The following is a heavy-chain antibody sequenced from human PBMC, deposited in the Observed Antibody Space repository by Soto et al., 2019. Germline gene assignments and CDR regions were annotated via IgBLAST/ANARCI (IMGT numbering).Heavy chain of an antibody. CDR1: GFTFSSYG. V-gene: IGHV3-30*18. Sequence: QVQLVESGGGVVQPGRSLRLSCAASGFTFSSYGMHWVRQAPGKGLEWVAVISYDGSNKYYADSVKGRFTISRDNSNNTLYLQINSLRAEDTAVYYCAKIKPVEDSSSWYSLVYWGQGTLVTVSS. CDR2: ISYDGSNK. J-gene: IGHJ4*02. D-gene: IGHD6-13*01. CDR3: AKIKPVEDSSSWYSLVY.